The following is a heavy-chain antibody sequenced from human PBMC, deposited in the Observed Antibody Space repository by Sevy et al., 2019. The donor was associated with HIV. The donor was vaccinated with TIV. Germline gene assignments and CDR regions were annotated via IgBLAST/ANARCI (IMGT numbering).Heavy chain of an antibody. CDR3: ARLNVYYYDDDGYYTTGNAFDI. CDR2: IYSGDKT. Sequence: GGSLRLSCAASGFSVSDTYMSWVRQAPGKGLEWVSVIYSGDKTYHADSVKGRFTISIDSSKNTIYLQLNSLRTEDTAVYYCARLNVYYYDDDGYYTTGNAFDIWGQGTMVTVSS. D-gene: IGHD3-22*01. V-gene: IGHV3-53*01. CDR1: GFSVSDTY. J-gene: IGHJ3*02.